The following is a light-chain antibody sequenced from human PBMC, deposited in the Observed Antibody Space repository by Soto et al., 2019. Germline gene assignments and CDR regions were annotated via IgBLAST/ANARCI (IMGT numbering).Light chain of an antibody. CDR3: QQYYSYPPWS. Sequence: DIQMTQSPSTLSASVGDRVTITCRASQSISSWLAWYQQKPGKAPKLLIYAASTLQTGVPSRFSGRGSGTDFTLTIDCLQSEDFATYYCQQYYSYPPWSFGLGTKVEVK. J-gene: IGKJ1*01. V-gene: IGKV1-5*01. CDR2: AAS. CDR1: QSISSW.